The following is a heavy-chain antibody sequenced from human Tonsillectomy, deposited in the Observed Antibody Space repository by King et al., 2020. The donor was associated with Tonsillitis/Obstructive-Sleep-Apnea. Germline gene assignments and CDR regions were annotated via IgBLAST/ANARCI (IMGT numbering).Heavy chain of an antibody. CDR3: ARDAGRYCSSTSCDDAFDI. CDR2: INPNSGGT. V-gene: IGHV1-2*06. D-gene: IGHD2-2*01. J-gene: IGHJ3*02. Sequence: QLVQSGAEVKKPGASVKVSCKASGYTFTGYYMHWVRQAPGQGLEWIGRINPNSGGTNYAQMFQGRVTMTRDTSISTAYMELSRLRSDDTAVYYWARDAGRYCSSTSCDDAFDIWGQGTMVTVSS. CDR1: GYTFTGYY.